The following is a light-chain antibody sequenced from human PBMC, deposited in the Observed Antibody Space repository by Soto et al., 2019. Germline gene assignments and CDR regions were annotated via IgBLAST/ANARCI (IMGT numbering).Light chain of an antibody. CDR1: QDISIY. V-gene: IGKV1-9*01. Sequence: IQLTQSPSSLSASVGDRVTITCRASQDISIYLAWYQQKPGKAPKLLIHAASTLESGVPSRFSGSGSGTDFTLTISSLQPEDFATYYCQQLNSYPGRFTFGPGTKVDIK. J-gene: IGKJ3*01. CDR3: QQLNSYPGRFT. CDR2: AAS.